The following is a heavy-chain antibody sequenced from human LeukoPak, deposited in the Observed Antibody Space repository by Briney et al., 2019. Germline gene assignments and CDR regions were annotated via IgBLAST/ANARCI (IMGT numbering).Heavy chain of an antibody. CDR3: AKADDDSPGYTNYFDY. Sequence: GGSLRLSCAASGFTFSSYAMGWVRQAPGKGLEWVSSISGSGAGTYYADSVKGRCTISRDNSENTLYLQMNSLRAEDTAVYYCAKADDDSPGYTNYFDYWGQGTLVHVSS. V-gene: IGHV3-23*01. CDR1: GFTFSSYA. J-gene: IGHJ4*02. CDR2: ISGSGAGT. D-gene: IGHD3-22*01.